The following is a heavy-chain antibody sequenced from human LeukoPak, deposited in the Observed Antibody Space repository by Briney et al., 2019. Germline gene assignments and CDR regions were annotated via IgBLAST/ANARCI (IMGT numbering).Heavy chain of an antibody. CDR1: GFTFSGYA. Sequence: GGSLRLSCAASGFTFSGYAMTWVRQGPGKGLEWVSIISGNGGSTYYADSVKGRFTISRDNSKNTLYVQMNSLRAGDTAIYYCAKDLQGSSWYSPDQWGQGTLVTVSS. V-gene: IGHV3-23*01. J-gene: IGHJ4*02. CDR2: ISGNGGST. CDR3: AKDLQGSSWYSPDQ. D-gene: IGHD6-13*01.